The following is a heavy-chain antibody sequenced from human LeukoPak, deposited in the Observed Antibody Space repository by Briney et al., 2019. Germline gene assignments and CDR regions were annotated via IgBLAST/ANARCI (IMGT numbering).Heavy chain of an antibody. J-gene: IGHJ1*01. CDR1: GGSISSGDYY. CDR2: IYYSGST. D-gene: IGHD3-22*01. Sequence: SETLSLTCTVSGGSISSGDYYWSWIRQHPGKGLEWIGNIYYSGSTYYNPSLKSRVTISVDTSKNQFSLKMSSVTAADTAVYYCARDDYDSSGYYPYFQHWGQGTLVTDSS. V-gene: IGHV4-31*03. CDR3: ARDDYDSSGYYPYFQH.